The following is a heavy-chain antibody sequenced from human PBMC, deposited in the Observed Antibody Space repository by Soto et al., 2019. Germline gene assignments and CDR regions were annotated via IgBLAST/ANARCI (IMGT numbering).Heavy chain of an antibody. CDR2: IIPIFGTA. V-gene: IGHV1-69*01. J-gene: IGHJ5*02. D-gene: IGHD4-17*01. CDR1: GGTFSSYA. Sequence: QVQLVQSGAEVKKPGSSVKVSCKASGGTFSSYAINWVRQAPGQGLEWMGGIIPIFGTANYAQKFQGRVTIIADESTSKVYMELSRLRSEDTAMYYCAREVGDYEGHNWFDPWGRGTLVTVSS. CDR3: AREVGDYEGHNWFDP.